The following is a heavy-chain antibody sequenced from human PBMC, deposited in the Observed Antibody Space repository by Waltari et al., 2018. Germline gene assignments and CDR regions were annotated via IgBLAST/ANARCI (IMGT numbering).Heavy chain of an antibody. V-gene: IGHV4-61*02. CDR1: GGSINSEFYY. CDR3: ARDLRHPSYYDFSFDT. D-gene: IGHD3-3*01. CDR2: IYTSGDT. J-gene: IGHJ5*02. Sequence: VELQESGPGLVNPSQTLSLTCSVSGGSINSEFYYWNWIRQPAGKGLEWIGRIYTSGDTNYNPSLKTRVSISVDTSRNQFSLKLTSVTAADTAVYYCARDLRHPSYYDFSFDTWGQGSLVTVSS.